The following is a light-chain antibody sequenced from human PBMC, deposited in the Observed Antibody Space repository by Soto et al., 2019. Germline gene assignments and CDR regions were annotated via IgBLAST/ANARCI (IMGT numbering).Light chain of an antibody. J-gene: IGKJ1*01. CDR2: DAS. CDR1: QSVSNDF. Sequence: EIVLTQSPGILSLSPGERATLSCRASQSVSNDFLAWYQQKPGQAPRLLIYDASTRATGIPDRFSGSGSGTDFTLTISRLEPEDFAVYCCQQFDGSLWTFGPGTKVDIK. CDR3: QQFDGSLWT. V-gene: IGKV3-20*01.